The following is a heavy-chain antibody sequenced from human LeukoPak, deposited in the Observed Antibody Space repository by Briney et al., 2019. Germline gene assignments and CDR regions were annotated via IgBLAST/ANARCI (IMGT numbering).Heavy chain of an antibody. CDR1: GVTFSSYA. D-gene: IGHD2-8*02. Sequence: PGGSLRLSCAASGVTFSSYAMTWVRQAPGKGLEWVSSISGGSTFIYYADSVRGRFTISRDNAENSLYLQMNSLRGEDTAMYYCARDDVTTNGGVIADSRLLDIWGQGTMVTVSS. CDR3: ARDDVTTNGGVIADSRLLDI. V-gene: IGHV3-21*01. CDR2: ISGGSTFI. J-gene: IGHJ3*02.